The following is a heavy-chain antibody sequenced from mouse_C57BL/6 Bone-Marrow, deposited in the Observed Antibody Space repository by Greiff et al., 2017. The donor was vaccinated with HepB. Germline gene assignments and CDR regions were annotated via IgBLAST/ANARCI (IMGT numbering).Heavy chain of an antibody. Sequence: VQLQQSGAELVKPGASVKISCKASGYAFSSYWMNWVKQRPGQGLEWIGQIYPGDGATNYNGKFKGKATLTADKSSSTAYMQLSSLTSEDSAVYFCSRVDYGCFAYWGQGTLVTVSA. D-gene: IGHD2-4*01. CDR3: SRVDYGCFAY. J-gene: IGHJ3*01. V-gene: IGHV1-80*01. CDR1: GYAFSSYW. CDR2: IYPGDGAT.